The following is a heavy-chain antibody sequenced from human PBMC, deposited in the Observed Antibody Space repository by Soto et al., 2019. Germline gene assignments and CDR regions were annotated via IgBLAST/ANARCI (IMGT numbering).Heavy chain of an antibody. CDR1: GFTFSSYA. J-gene: IGHJ6*02. V-gene: IGHV3-23*01. CDR3: AKDHFSSSDYYYYGMDV. D-gene: IGHD6-6*01. CDR2: ISGSGGST. Sequence: GGSLRLSCAASGFTFSSYAMSWVRQAPGKELEWVSAISGSGGSTYYADSVKGRFTISRDNSKNTLYLQMNSLRAEDTAIYYCAKDHFSSSDYYYYGMDVWGQGTTVTVSS.